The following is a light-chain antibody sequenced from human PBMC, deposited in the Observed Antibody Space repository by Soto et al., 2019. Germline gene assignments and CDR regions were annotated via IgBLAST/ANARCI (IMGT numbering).Light chain of an antibody. CDR2: GAS. CDR1: QSISIY. Sequence: QMTRSPSCLSASVGETGTITCQASQSISIYLNWYQLKPGKAPNLLMYGASYLKSGVPTRFSGSGSGTDFTLTISSLQPEDFAIYYCQQTYPAPEITFGQGTRLEIK. CDR3: QQTYPAPEIT. J-gene: IGKJ5*01. V-gene: IGKV1-39*01.